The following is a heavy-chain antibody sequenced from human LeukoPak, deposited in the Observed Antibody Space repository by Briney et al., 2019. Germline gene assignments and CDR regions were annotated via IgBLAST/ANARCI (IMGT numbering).Heavy chain of an antibody. CDR1: GGSISSYY. CDR2: IYYSGST. CDR3: ARGFWQQLTVATPYTYYYYMDV. D-gene: IGHD6-13*01. V-gene: IGHV4-59*01. Sequence: KPLETLSLTCTVSGGSISSYYWSCIRQPPGKGLERIWSIYYSGSTNYNPSLKSRVTISVDTSKNQFSLKLSSVTAADTAVYYCARGFWQQLTVATPYTYYYYMDVWGKGTTVTVSS. J-gene: IGHJ6*03.